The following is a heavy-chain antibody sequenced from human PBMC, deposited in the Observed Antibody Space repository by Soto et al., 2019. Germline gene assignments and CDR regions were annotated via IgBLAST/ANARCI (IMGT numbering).Heavy chain of an antibody. CDR1: CGSISSSNFY. CDR2: IRYGGST. Sequence: SETLSLTCAVSCGSISSSNFYWGWFRQPPGKGLVWIGSIRYGGSTYYSPSLESRVTISVDTSKNQFSLNVSSVTAADTAVYYCAKDASCYSCGAWGQGALVTVSS. D-gene: IGHD2-15*01. CDR3: AKDASCYSCGA. J-gene: IGHJ4*02. V-gene: IGHV4-39*01.